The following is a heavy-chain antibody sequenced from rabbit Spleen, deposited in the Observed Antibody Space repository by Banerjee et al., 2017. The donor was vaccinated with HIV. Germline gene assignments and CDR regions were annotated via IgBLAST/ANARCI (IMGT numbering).Heavy chain of an antibody. J-gene: IGHJ3*01. Sequence: QLVETGGGLVQPGGSLTLSCKASGFDFTSDYMTWVRQAPGKGLEWIGLIYTAGGSTDYANWVNGRFTISSDNAQNTLHLQVNSLTAADTATYFCARARDTYDDVGDYARLDLWGPGTLVTVS. CDR1: GFDFTSDY. CDR3: ARARDTYDDVGDYARLDL. V-gene: IGHV1S7*01. D-gene: IGHD2-1*01. CDR2: IYTAGGST.